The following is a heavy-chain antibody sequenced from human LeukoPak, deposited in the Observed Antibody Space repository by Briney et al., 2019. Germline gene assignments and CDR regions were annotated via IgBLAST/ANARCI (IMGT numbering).Heavy chain of an antibody. Sequence: KPSETLSLTCTVSGGSIRSGNYYWGWIRQPPGKGLEWIVSIYYRGSTYYNPSLESRVTISVDTSKNQFSLNLSSVTAADTAVYYCARALYYAFDIWGQGTMVTVSS. CDR3: ARALYYAFDI. J-gene: IGHJ3*02. CDR2: IYYRGST. D-gene: IGHD2-15*01. CDR1: GGSIRSGNYY. V-gene: IGHV4-39*07.